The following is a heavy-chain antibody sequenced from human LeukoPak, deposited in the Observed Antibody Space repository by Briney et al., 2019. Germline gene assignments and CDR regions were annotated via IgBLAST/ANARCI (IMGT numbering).Heavy chain of an antibody. CDR1: GGSFSGYY. V-gene: IGHV4-34*01. CDR3: ASRKLGNDY. J-gene: IGHJ4*02. Sequence: SETLSLTCAVYGGSFSGYYWSWIRQPPGKGLEWIGEINHSGSTNYNPSLKSRVTVSADTSKNQFSLNLSSVTAADTAVYYCASRKLGNDYWGQGTLVTVSS. CDR2: INHSGST. D-gene: IGHD7-27*01.